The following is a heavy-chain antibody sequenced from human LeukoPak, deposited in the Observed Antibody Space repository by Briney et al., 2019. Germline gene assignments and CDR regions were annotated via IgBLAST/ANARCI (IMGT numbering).Heavy chain of an antibody. CDR2: ISSSSSYI. V-gene: IGHV3-21*01. D-gene: IGHD5-12*01. J-gene: IGHJ4*02. CDR1: GFTFSSYS. Sequence: GGSLRLSCAVSGFTFSSYSMNWVRQAPGKGLEWVSSISSSSSYIYYADSVKGRFTISRDNAKNSLYLQMNSLRAEDTAVYYCAREGYKVATQYYFDYWGQGTLVTVSS. CDR3: AREGYKVATQYYFDY.